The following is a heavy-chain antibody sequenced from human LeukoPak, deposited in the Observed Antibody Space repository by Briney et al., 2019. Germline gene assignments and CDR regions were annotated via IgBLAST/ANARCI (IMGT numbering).Heavy chain of an antibody. D-gene: IGHD5-18*01. CDR2: ISSSSSTI. CDR1: GFTFSSYS. J-gene: IGHJ4*02. V-gene: IGHV3-48*01. CDR3: ARSLWPEDY. Sequence: GGSLRLSCAASGFTFSSYSMNWVRQAPGKGLEWVSYISSSSSTIYYADSVKGRFTISRDNAKNSLYLQMNSLRAEDTAVYYCARSLWPEDYWGQGTLVTVSS.